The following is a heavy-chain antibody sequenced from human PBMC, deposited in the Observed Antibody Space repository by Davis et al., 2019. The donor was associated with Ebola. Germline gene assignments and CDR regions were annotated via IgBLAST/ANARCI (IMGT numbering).Heavy chain of an antibody. CDR3: ARDAVLWFGELLYYYYGMDV. Sequence: GESLKISCAASGFIFSDYYMTWIRQAPGKGLEWVSYISSSGSTIYYADSVKGRFTISRDNAKNSLYLQMNSLRAEDTAVYYCARDAVLWFGELLYYYYGMDVWGQGTTVTVSS. D-gene: IGHD3-10*01. CDR1: GFIFSDYY. V-gene: IGHV3-11*01. J-gene: IGHJ6*02. CDR2: ISSSGSTI.